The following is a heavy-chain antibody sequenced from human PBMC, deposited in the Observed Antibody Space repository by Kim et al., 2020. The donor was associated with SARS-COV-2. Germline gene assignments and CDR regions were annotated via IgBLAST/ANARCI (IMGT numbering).Heavy chain of an antibody. CDR2: IWYDGSNK. CDR1: GFTFSSYG. Sequence: GGSLRLSCAASGFTFSSYGMHWVRQAPGKGLEWVAVIWYDGSNKYYADSVKGRFTISRDNSKNTLYLQMNSLRAEDTAVYYCAREHYDSSGFSTGMDVWGQGTTVTVSS. J-gene: IGHJ6*02. D-gene: IGHD3-22*01. CDR3: AREHYDSSGFSTGMDV. V-gene: IGHV3-33*01.